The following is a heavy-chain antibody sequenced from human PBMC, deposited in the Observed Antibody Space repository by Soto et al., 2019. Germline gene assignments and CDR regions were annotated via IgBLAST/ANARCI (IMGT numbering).Heavy chain of an antibody. V-gene: IGHV4-30-2*06. J-gene: IGHJ4*02. CDR2: IYHSGTS. Sequence: GGSMSSSYYWTWIRQSPGKGLEWIGYIYHSGTSFYNPSLKSRVTISVDGSKNQFSLKVNSVTAADTAVYYCARGRLVPAVNFDYWGLGILVTVS. CDR1: GGSMSSSYY. D-gene: IGHD2-2*01. CDR3: ARGRLVPAVNFDY.